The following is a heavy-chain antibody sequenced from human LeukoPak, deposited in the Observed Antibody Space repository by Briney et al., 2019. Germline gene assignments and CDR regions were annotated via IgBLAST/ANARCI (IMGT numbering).Heavy chain of an antibody. CDR1: GGSFSVYY. Sequence: SETLSLTCAVYGGSFSVYYWSWIRQPPGKGLEWIGEINHSGSTNYNPSLKSRVTISVDTSKNQFSLKLSSVTAADTAVYYCARIAVAGTGSRAIDYWGQGTLVTVSS. CDR3: ARIAVAGTGSRAIDY. D-gene: IGHD6-19*01. CDR2: INHSGST. J-gene: IGHJ4*02. V-gene: IGHV4-34*01.